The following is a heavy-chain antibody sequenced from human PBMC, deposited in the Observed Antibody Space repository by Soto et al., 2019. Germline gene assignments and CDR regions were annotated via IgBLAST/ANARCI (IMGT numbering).Heavy chain of an antibody. V-gene: IGHV2-26*01. CDR1: GFSLSNARMG. D-gene: IGHD6-19*01. Sequence: QVTLKESGPVLVKPTETLTLTCTVSGFSLSNARMGVSWIRQPPGKALEWLAHIFSNDEKSYSTSLKSRLTTSKDTAKSQVVLTMTTMDPVDTATYSCAYGGWPEYFQHWGQGTLVTVSS. J-gene: IGHJ1*01. CDR2: IFSNDEK. CDR3: AYGGWPEYFQH.